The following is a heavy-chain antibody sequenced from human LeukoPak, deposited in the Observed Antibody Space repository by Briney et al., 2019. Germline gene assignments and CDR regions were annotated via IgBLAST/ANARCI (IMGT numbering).Heavy chain of an antibody. CDR1: GFTFRSYA. D-gene: IGHD6-13*01. CDR2: IGGSGGGT. CDR3: AKDRFPNDGSWDFDY. J-gene: IGHJ4*02. V-gene: IGHV3-23*01. Sequence: PGGSLRLSCAASGFTFRSYAMSWVRQAPGKGLEWVSAIGGSGGGTYYADSVKGRFTMSRDNSENTLYLQMNNLGAEDTAIYYCAKDRFPNDGSWDFDYWGQGTLVTVSS.